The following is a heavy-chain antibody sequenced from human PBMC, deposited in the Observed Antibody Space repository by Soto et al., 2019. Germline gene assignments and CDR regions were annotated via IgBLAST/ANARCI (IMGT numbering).Heavy chain of an antibody. V-gene: IGHV1-69*06. CDR2: IIPLFGTT. D-gene: IGHD3-16*01. CDR3: ARAVLSSSPPSYYEYGMDV. J-gene: IGHJ6*02. Sequence: QVQLVQSGAEVKRPGSSVKVSCKASGGTFSSNSINWVRQAPGQGLEWMGSIIPLFGTTDYAQNFQGRVTISADKFTKTAYMELSSLRSEDTAVYFCARAVLSSSPPSYYEYGMDVWGQGTTVTVSS. CDR1: GGTFSSNS.